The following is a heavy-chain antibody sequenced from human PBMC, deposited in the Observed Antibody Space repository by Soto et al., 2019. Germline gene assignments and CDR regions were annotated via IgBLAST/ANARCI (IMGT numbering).Heavy chain of an antibody. CDR2: IAHDGSNA. J-gene: IGHJ6*02. Sequence: QVQWVESGGGVVQPGGSLRLSCAASGFTFRNHAMHWVRQAPGKGLECLAVIAHDGSNAFYRDSVKGRFTVSRDNSKNTLSLYMNSLRSEDTGVYYCARGDREDILVVVGARPGEYGTDIWGQGATVIVSS. CDR3: ARGDREDILVVVGARPGEYGTDI. V-gene: IGHV3-30-3*01. D-gene: IGHD2-15*01. CDR1: GFTFRNHA.